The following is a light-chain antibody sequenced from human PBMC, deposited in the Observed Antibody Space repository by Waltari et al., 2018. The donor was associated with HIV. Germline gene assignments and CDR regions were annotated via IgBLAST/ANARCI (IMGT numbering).Light chain of an antibody. CDR1: RSNLRYDF. CDR2: DND. CDR3: GTWDSSLNAGV. J-gene: IGLJ3*02. V-gene: IGLV1-51*01. Sequence: QSMLTQPPSVSAAPGQTVTIPCPRTRSNLRYDFASWYQHLPGAAPKLVIYDNDNRPSGIPDRFSGSKSGASATLVITELQTGDEGDYYCGTWDSSLNAGVFGGGTKLTVL.